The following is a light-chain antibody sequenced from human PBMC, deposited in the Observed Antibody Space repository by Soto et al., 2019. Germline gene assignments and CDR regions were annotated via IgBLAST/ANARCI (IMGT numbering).Light chain of an antibody. CDR2: DAA. Sequence: DIHMTHSPYSLSAAVLYRVTIACLASQNINTYLNWYQQKPGKAPKLLIFDAASLQSGVPLRFSGSGSGTDFTLTISSLQPEDFATYYCQQSYTIPRTFGQGTKVDIK. V-gene: IGKV1-39*01. J-gene: IGKJ1*01. CDR3: QQSYTIPRT. CDR1: QNINTY.